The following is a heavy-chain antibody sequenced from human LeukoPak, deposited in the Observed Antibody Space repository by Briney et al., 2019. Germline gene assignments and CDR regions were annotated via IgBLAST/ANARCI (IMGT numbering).Heavy chain of an antibody. CDR2: IYYSGST. D-gene: IGHD3-10*01. Sequence: PSETLSLTCTVSGASISSGSYYWSWIRQPAGKGLEWIGYIYYSGSTNYNPSLKSRVTISVDTSKNQFSLKLSSVTAADTAVYYCAGRLLWFGEFPGFDPWGQGTLVTVSS. CDR3: AGRLLWFGEFPGFDP. CDR1: GASISSGSYY. V-gene: IGHV4-61*10. J-gene: IGHJ5*02.